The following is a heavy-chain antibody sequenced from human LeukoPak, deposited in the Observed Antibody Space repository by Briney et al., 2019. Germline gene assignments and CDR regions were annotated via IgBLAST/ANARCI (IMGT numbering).Heavy chain of an antibody. Sequence: VASVKVSCKASGYTFTSYGISWVRQAPGQGLEWMGWISAYNGNTNYAQKLQGRVTITTDTSTSTAYMELRSLRSDDTAVYYCARGGYSSSWPPTRWFDPWGQGTLVTVSS. V-gene: IGHV1-18*01. CDR1: GYTFTSYG. CDR3: ARGGYSSSWPPTRWFDP. CDR2: ISAYNGNT. J-gene: IGHJ5*02. D-gene: IGHD6-13*01.